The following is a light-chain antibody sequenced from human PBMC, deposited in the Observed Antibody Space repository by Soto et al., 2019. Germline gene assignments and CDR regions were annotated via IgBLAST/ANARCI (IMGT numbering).Light chain of an antibody. Sequence: EIVLTQSPATLSLSPGERATLSCRASQSVSSYLAWYQQKPGQAPRLLIYAASNRATGIPARFSGSGSGTDFTLTISSLEPEDFALYYCQQRINWPLTFGGGTQVEIK. V-gene: IGKV3-11*01. CDR2: AAS. J-gene: IGKJ4*01. CDR3: QQRINWPLT. CDR1: QSVSSY.